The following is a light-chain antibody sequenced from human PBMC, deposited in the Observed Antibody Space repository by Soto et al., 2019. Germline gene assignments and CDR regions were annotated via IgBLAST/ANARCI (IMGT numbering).Light chain of an antibody. V-gene: IGKV3-20*01. Sequence: EMVMTQSPATLYVSPGGSATLSCRASQSVSSSYLAWYQQKPGQAPRLLIYGASSRATGIPDRFSGSGSGTDFTLTISRLEPEDFAVYYCHQYDSWTFGQGTKVDIK. CDR2: GAS. CDR3: HQYDSWT. J-gene: IGKJ1*01. CDR1: QSVSSSY.